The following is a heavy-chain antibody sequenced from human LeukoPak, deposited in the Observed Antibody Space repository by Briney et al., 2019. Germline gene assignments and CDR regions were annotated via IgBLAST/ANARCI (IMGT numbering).Heavy chain of an antibody. V-gene: IGHV4-4*07. CDR1: GGSISSYY. D-gene: IGHD3-9*01. CDR3: ARTPSFDWLTYFDY. J-gene: IGHJ4*02. CDR2: IYTSGST. Sequence: SETLSLTCTVSGGSISSYYWSWIRQPAGKGLEWIGRIYTSGSTNYNPSLKSRVTISVDTSKNQFSLKLSSVTAADTAVYYCARTPSFDWLTYFDYWGQGTLVTVSS.